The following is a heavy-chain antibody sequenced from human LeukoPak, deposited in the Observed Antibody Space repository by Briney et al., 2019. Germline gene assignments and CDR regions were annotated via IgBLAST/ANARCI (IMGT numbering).Heavy chain of an antibody. CDR3: ARDLSGYSDY. Sequence: GGSLRLSCAASGFTLSNYWMHWVRKAPGKGLVWVSRISDHGSITNFADSVKGRFSISRDTAKNTLYLEMNSLRVEDTAVYYCARDLSGYSDYWGQGALVTVSS. CDR2: ISDHGSIT. V-gene: IGHV3-74*01. J-gene: IGHJ4*02. D-gene: IGHD2-15*01. CDR1: GFTLSNYW.